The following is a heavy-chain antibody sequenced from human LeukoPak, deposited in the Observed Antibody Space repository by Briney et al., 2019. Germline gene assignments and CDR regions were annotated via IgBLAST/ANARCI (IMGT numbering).Heavy chain of an antibody. CDR3: AKVGGSYPGYYYMDV. CDR1: GFTFSSYA. V-gene: IGHV3-23*01. Sequence: GGSLRLSCAASGFTFSSYAMRWVRQAPGKGLEWVSAISGSGGSTSYTDSVKGRFTISRDNSKNTLYLQMNSLRAEDTAVYYCAKVGGSYPGYYYMDVWGEGTTVTISS. D-gene: IGHD1-26*01. CDR2: ISGSGGST. J-gene: IGHJ6*03.